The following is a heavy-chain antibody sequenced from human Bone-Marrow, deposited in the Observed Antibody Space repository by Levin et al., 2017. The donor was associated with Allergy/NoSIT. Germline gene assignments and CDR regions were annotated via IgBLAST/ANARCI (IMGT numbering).Heavy chain of an antibody. Sequence: GGSLRLSCAASGFTFSSYWMSWVRQAPGKGLEWVANIKQDGSEKYYVDSVKGRFTISRDNAKNSLYLQMNSLRAEDTAVYYCAREDVVVDSSGYWEPDAFDIWGQGTMVTVSS. CDR2: IKQDGSEK. D-gene: IGHD3-22*01. J-gene: IGHJ3*02. CDR3: AREDVVVDSSGYWEPDAFDI. CDR1: GFTFSSYW. V-gene: IGHV3-7*01.